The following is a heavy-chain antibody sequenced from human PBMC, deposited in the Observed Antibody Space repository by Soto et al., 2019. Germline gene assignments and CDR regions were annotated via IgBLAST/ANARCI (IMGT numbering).Heavy chain of an antibody. D-gene: IGHD3-10*01. V-gene: IGHV3-21*01. J-gene: IGHJ4*02. CDR1: GFTFSSYS. CDR3: ARSAGSYYYGSGSYFDY. Sequence: EVQLVESWGGLVKPGGSLRLSCAASGFTFSSYSMNWVRHAPGKGLEWVSSISSSSSYIYYADSVKGRFTISRDNAKNSLYLQMNSLRAEDTAVYYCARSAGSYYYGSGSYFDYWGQGTLVTVSS. CDR2: ISSSSSYI.